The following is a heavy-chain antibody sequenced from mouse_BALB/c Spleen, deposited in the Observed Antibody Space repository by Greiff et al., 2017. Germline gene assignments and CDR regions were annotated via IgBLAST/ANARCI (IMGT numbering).Heavy chain of an antibody. CDR2: INSNGGST. CDR1: GFTFSSYG. D-gene: IGHD1-1*01. V-gene: IGHV5-6-3*01. J-gene: IGHJ2*01. Sequence: EVQLVESGGGLVQPGGSLKLSCAASGFTFSSYGMSWVRQTPDKRLELVATINSNGGSTYYPDSVKGRFTISRDNAKNTLYLQMSSLKSEDTAMYYCARVDYGSSYYFDYWGQGTTLTVSS. CDR3: ARVDYGSSYYFDY.